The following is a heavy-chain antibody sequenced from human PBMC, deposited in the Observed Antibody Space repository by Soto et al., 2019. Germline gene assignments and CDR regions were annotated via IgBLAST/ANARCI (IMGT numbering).Heavy chain of an antibody. CDR3: AREDRDRETGLVPAAIDGMDV. V-gene: IGHV1-69*08. D-gene: IGHD2-2*01. CDR1: GGTFSRYS. J-gene: IGHJ6*02. Sequence: QVQLVQSGAEVKKPGSSVKVSCKASGGTFSRYSITWVRQAPGLGLEWIGSIIPIFGIASYAQKFQGRVTITADESTSTAYMELSSLRSDDTAVYYCAREDRDRETGLVPAAIDGMDVWGQGTTVTVSS. CDR2: IIPIFGIA.